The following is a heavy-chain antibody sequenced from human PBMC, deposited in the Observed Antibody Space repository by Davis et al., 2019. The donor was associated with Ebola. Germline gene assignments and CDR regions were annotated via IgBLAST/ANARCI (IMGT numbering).Heavy chain of an antibody. Sequence: SLNISCAASGSSFRTYDMHWLRQTTGKGLEMVSVIGTAGDTHYPRTVKGRFTITRENARNSLYLQMNSLTAGDTAVYYCARAQFGDVVLDYWGQGTLVTVSS. J-gene: IGHJ4*02. CDR1: GSSFRTYD. D-gene: IGHD4-17*01. CDR3: ARAQFGDVVLDY. CDR2: IGTAGDT. V-gene: IGHV3-13*01.